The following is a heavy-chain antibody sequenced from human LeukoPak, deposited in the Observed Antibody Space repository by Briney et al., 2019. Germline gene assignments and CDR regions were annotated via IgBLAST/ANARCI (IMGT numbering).Heavy chain of an antibody. CDR2: ISGSGGST. CDR1: GFTFSSYA. V-gene: IGHV3-23*01. D-gene: IGHD2-2*01. Sequence: RGSLRLSRAASGFTFSSYAISSVRHAPGKGLEWVSAISGSGGSTYYADSVKGRFTISRDNSKNTPYLHMTRLRAQDTAVYSFAKDRGYQLPPSGWVDPWGQGTLVTVSS. CDR3: AKDRGYQLPPSGWVDP. J-gene: IGHJ5*02.